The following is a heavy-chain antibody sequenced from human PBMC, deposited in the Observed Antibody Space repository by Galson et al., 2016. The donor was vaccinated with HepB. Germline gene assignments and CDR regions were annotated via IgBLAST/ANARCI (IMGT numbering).Heavy chain of an antibody. V-gene: IGHV2-70*04. CDR3: ARRGSGNYLFDY. CDR2: IDWDDDK. J-gene: IGHJ4*02. Sequence: PALVKPTQTLTLTCSFSGFSLKTSGMRVSWIRQPPGKALEWPARIDWDDDKFYSTSLKTRLSISKDTSKNQVVLTMTNMDPVDTATYFCARRGSGNYLFDYWGQGILVTVSS. CDR1: GFSLKTSGMR. D-gene: IGHD1-26*01.